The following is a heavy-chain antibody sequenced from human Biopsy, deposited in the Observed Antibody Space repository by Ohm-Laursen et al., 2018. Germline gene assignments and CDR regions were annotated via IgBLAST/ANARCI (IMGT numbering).Heavy chain of an antibody. CDR1: GYTFTGYH. Sequence: ASVKVSCKASGYTFTGYHVHWVRQAPGQGLEWMGWINAKTGDTNYAQKFQGRVTMTRDTSISTAYVDLSSLRSDDTAVYYCARGYKYDSNGKHHQIKVFDYWGQGTLVTVSS. J-gene: IGHJ4*02. D-gene: IGHD3-22*01. CDR3: ARGYKYDSNGKHHQIKVFDY. V-gene: IGHV1-2*02. CDR2: INAKTGDT.